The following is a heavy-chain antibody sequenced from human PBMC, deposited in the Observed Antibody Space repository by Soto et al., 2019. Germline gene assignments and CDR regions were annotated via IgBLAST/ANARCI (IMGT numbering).Heavy chain of an antibody. Sequence: SETLSLTCTVSGGSISSSSYYWGWIRQPPGKGLEWIGSINYSGSTYYNSSLKSRVTISVDTSKNQFSLKLSSVTAADTAVYYCARRIYDFWSGYPFGQYGMDVWGQGTTVTVSS. V-gene: IGHV4-39*07. CDR2: INYSGST. CDR3: ARRIYDFWSGYPFGQYGMDV. D-gene: IGHD3-3*01. J-gene: IGHJ6*02. CDR1: GGSISSSSYY.